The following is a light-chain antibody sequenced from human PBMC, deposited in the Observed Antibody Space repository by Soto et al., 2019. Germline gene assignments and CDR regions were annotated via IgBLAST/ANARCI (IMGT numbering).Light chain of an antibody. CDR1: QSISKY. Sequence: DIQMTQSPSSLSASVGDRVTLTCRASQSISKYLNWYQVKSGKGPKLLIYGTSTLQSGVPSRFSSSGSGTHFTLKIRNLQPEDFAVYYCQQGYSPLLTFGGGTRVEIK. V-gene: IGKV1-39*01. CDR2: GTS. J-gene: IGKJ4*01. CDR3: QQGYSPLLT.